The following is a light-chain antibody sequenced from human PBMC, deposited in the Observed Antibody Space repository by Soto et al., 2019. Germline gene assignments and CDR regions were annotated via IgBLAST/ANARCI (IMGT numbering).Light chain of an antibody. CDR2: DAS. V-gene: IGKV3-11*01. CDR3: QQYDNWPPLT. J-gene: IGKJ4*01. CDR1: QSVSSY. Sequence: EMVLTQSPATLSLSPGERATLSCRASQSVSSYLAWYQQKPGQAPRLLIYDASNRATGISARFSGSGSGTDFTLTISSLEPEDFAVYYCQQYDNWPPLTFGGGTKVDIK.